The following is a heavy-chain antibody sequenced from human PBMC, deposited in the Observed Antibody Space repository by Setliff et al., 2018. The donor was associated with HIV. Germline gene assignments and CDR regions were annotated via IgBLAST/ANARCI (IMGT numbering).Heavy chain of an antibody. Sequence: PGGSLRLSCAASGFTVTSNYMSWVRQAPGKGLEWVSVIYSGGSTHYADSVKGRFTISRDNSKNTVSLQMNSLRAEDTAVYYCECSGYYRSVLNYYYMDVRGKGTTVTVSS. J-gene: IGHJ6*03. CDR3: ECSGYYRSVLNYYYMDV. D-gene: IGHD3-22*01. V-gene: IGHV3-66*02. CDR2: IYSGGST. CDR1: GFTVTSNY.